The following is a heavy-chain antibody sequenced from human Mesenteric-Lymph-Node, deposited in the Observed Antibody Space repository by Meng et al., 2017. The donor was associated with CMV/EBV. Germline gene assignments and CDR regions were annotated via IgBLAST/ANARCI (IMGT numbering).Heavy chain of an antibody. Sequence: SETLSLTCTVSGGSISSSSYYWGWIRQPPGKGLEWIGSIYYSGSTYYNPSLKSRVTISVDTSKNQFSLMLSSVTAADTAVYYCARYRSSSWDWYFDLWGRGTLVTVSS. CDR1: GGSISSSSYY. D-gene: IGHD6-6*01. CDR2: IYYSGST. CDR3: ARYRSSSWDWYFDL. V-gene: IGHV4-39*01. J-gene: IGHJ2*01.